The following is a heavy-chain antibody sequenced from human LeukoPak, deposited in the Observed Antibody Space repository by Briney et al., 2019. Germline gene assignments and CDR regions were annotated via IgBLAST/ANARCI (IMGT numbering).Heavy chain of an antibody. CDR1: GYTLSELS. J-gene: IGHJ6*03. CDR3: ATLDGITGNHPADMDV. V-gene: IGHV1-24*01. D-gene: IGHD1-20*01. Sequence: ASVKVSCKVSGYTLSELSMHWVRQAPGKGLEWMGSFDREEGKTIDAQKFQGRVTMTEDTSTDTAYMELSSLRSEDTAVYYCATLDGITGNHPADMDVWGKGTTVTVSS. CDR2: FDREEGKT.